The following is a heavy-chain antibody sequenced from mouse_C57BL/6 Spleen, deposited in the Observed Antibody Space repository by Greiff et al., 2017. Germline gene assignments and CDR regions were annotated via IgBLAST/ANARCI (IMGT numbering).Heavy chain of an antibody. CDR3: AKLQGTSYAMDY. Sequence: VQLQESGAELARPGASVKMSCKASGYTFTSYTMHWVKQRPGPGLEWIGYINPSSGYTKYNQKFKDKATLNADKSSSTAYMQLSSLTSEDSAVYYCAKLQGTSYAMDYWGQGTSVTVSS. V-gene: IGHV1-4*01. CDR2: INPSSGYT. J-gene: IGHJ4*01. CDR1: GYTFTSYT. D-gene: IGHD1-1*01.